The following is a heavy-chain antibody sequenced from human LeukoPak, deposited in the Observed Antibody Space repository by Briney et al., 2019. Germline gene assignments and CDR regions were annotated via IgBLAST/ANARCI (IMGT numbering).Heavy chain of an antibody. CDR1: GFTFSSYA. CDR2: ISGSGGST. CDR3: AKDPAYCSSTSCLGAY. D-gene: IGHD2-2*01. V-gene: IGHV3-23*01. Sequence: GGSLRLSCAASGFTFSSYAMSWVRQAPGKGLEWVSAISGSGGSTYYADSVKGRFTISRDNSKNTLYLQMNSLRAEDTAVYYCAKDPAYCSSTSCLGAYWGQGTLVTVSS. J-gene: IGHJ4*02.